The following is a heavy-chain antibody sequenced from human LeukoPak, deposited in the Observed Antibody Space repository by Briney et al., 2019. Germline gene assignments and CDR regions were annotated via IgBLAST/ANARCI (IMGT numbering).Heavy chain of an antibody. CDR3: AREAAYCSSTSCYGYAFDI. J-gene: IGHJ3*02. V-gene: IGHV4-34*01. CDR1: GGSFSGYY. CDR2: INHSGST. D-gene: IGHD2-2*01. Sequence: PSETLSLTCAVYGGSFSGYYWSWIRQPPGKGLEWIGEINHSGSTNYNPSLKSRVTISVGTSKNQFSLKLSSVTAADTAVYYCAREAAYCSSTSCYGYAFDIWGQGTMVTVSS.